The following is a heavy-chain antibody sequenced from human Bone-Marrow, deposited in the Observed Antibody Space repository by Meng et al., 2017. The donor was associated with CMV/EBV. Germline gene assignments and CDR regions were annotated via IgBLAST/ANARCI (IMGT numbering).Heavy chain of an antibody. CDR1: GYTFTGYY. D-gene: IGHD4-11*01. Sequence: ASVKVSCKASGYTFTGYYMHWVRQAPGQGLEWMGWINPNSGGTNYAQKFQGRVTMTRDTSISPAYMELSRLRSDDTAVYYCARVTIFTMTTVTIEAGYGMDVWGQGTTVTVSS. CDR3: ARVTIFTMTTVTIEAGYGMDV. CDR2: INPNSGGT. V-gene: IGHV1-2*02. J-gene: IGHJ6*02.